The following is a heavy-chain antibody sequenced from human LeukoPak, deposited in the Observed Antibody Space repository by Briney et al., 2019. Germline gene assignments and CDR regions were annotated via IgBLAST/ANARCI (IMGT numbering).Heavy chain of an antibody. J-gene: IGHJ6*02. CDR1: GFTFSSYA. CDR3: ARETVVWSGYYTGIEGMDV. D-gene: IGHD3-3*01. Sequence: GGSLRLSCAASGFTFSSYAMSWVRQAPGKGLEWVSAISGSGGSTYYADSVEGRFTISRDNSKNTLYLQMNSLRAEDTAVYYCARETVVWSGYYTGIEGMDVWGQETTVTVSS. CDR2: ISGSGGST. V-gene: IGHV3-23*01.